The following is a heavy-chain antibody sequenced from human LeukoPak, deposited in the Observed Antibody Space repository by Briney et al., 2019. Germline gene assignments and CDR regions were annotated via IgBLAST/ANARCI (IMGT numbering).Heavy chain of an antibody. Sequence: GGSLRPSCAASGFTFSSYAMSWVRQAPGKGLEWVSAISGGGGSTYYADSVKGRFTISRDNSKNMLYLQMNSLRAEDTAVYYCARSIAVAGPDYWGQGTLVTVSS. CDR1: GFTFSSYA. V-gene: IGHV3-23*01. D-gene: IGHD6-19*01. CDR2: ISGGGGST. J-gene: IGHJ4*02. CDR3: ARSIAVAGPDY.